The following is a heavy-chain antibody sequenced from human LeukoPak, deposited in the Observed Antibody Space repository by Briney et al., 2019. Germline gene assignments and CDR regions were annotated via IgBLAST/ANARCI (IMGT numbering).Heavy chain of an antibody. J-gene: IGHJ4*02. Sequence: GGSLRLSCAASGFTFSSYSMNWVRQAPGKGLEWVSSISSSSSYIYYADSVKGRFAISRDNAKNSLYLQMNSLRAEDTAVYYCARAEQLGILDYWGQGTLVTVSS. CDR1: GFTFSSYS. D-gene: IGHD6-6*01. V-gene: IGHV3-21*01. CDR3: ARAEQLGILDY. CDR2: ISSSSSYI.